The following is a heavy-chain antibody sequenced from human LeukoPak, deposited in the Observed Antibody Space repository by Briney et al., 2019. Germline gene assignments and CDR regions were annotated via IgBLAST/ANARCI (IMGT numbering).Heavy chain of an antibody. CDR3: ARDSSGYTRRYYFDS. Sequence: SETLSLTCTVSGDSMGSYYWSWMRQPARKGLEWIGRIYPSGSITYNPSLKSRLTMSVDTSKNQFSLRLSSVTAADTAVYYCARDSSGYTRRYYFDSWGQGILVTVSS. D-gene: IGHD3-22*01. J-gene: IGHJ4*02. V-gene: IGHV4-4*07. CDR1: GDSMGSYY. CDR2: IYPSGSI.